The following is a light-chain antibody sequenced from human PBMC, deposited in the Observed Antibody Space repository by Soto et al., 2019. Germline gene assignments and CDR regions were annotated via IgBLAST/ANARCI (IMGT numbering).Light chain of an antibody. CDR2: DAS. J-gene: IGKJ4*01. CDR3: QQYHTLAS. V-gene: IGKV1-33*01. CDR1: RDIRKY. Sequence: DIQMTQSPSSLSASVGDRVTITCQASRDIRKYLNWYQQKPGKAPKLLIYDASNLETGVTSRFSGIGSGTDSTFNISRLQFADIATYYCQQYHTLASFGGGTKVEIK.